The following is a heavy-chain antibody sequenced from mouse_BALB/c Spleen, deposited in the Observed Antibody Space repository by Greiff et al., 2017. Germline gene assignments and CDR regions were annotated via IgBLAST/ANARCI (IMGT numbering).Heavy chain of an antibody. D-gene: IGHD1-1*01. Sequence: QVQLKESGPGLVAPSQSLSITCTVSGFSLTGYGVNWVRQPPGKGLEWLGMIWGDGSTDYNSALKSRLSISKDNSKSQVFLKMNSLQTDDTARYYCAREDYYGSSYLYAMDHWGQGTSVTVSS. V-gene: IGHV2-6-7*01. CDR3: AREDYYGSSYLYAMDH. J-gene: IGHJ4*01. CDR1: GFSLTGYG. CDR2: IWGDGST.